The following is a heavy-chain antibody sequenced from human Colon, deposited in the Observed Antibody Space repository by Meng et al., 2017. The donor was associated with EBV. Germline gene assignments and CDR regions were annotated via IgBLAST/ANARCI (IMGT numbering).Heavy chain of an antibody. D-gene: IGHD2-21*02. V-gene: IGHV7-4-1*02. Sequence: QVQLVQSGSESKKPGASVKVSCKASGYSLRSYAVNWLRQAPGRGLEWMGWINPSTAHPTYAQDFTGRFVFSLDISVNTAYLQINSLKAEDTAIYYCVRDVPDGDISLFDSWGQGTLVTVSS. CDR1: GYSLRSYA. J-gene: IGHJ4*02. CDR2: INPSTAHP. CDR3: VRDVPDGDISLFDS.